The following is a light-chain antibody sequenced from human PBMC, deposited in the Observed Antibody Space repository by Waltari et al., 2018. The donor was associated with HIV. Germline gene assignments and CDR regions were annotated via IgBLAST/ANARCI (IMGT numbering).Light chain of an antibody. V-gene: IGKV4-1*01. J-gene: IGKJ1*01. CDR1: RGVSYASKRKFY. CDR2: WAS. Sequence: DIVMTQSPDSLIVSLGERATIDCRTGRGVSYASKRKFYLAWYQHKAGQPPKLLFHWASSRESGVPDRFTASGSATNFTLTIRSLRAEDVATYFCQQYFSVPWTFGQG. CDR3: QQYFSVPWT.